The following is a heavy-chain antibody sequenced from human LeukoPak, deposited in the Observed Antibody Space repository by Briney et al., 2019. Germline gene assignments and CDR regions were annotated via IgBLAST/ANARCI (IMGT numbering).Heavy chain of an antibody. V-gene: IGHV3-74*01. J-gene: IGHJ4*02. CDR3: AKCNSLQVDYFDY. CDR1: GFTFSSYW. Sequence: PGGSLRLSCEVSGFTFSSYWMYWVRQVPGKGLVWVSRLNGYGDYTDYEDSVKGRFTISRDNAKNTLYLQMNSLRAEDSAVYYCAKCNSLQVDYFDYWGQGTLVTVSS. D-gene: IGHD5-24*01. CDR2: LNGYGDYT.